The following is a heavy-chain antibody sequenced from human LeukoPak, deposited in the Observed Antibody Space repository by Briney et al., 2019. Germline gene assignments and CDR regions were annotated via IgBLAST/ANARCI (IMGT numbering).Heavy chain of an antibody. CDR1: GYTFTSYG. CDR3: ARASGLLWFGELLPDY. J-gene: IGHJ4*02. Sequence: GASVKVSCKASGYTFTSYGISWVRQAPGQGLEWMGWISAYNGNTNYAQKLQGRVTITRDTSASTAYMELSSLRSEDTAVYYCARASGLLWFGELLPDYWGQGTLVTVSS. V-gene: IGHV1-18*01. D-gene: IGHD3-10*01. CDR2: ISAYNGNT.